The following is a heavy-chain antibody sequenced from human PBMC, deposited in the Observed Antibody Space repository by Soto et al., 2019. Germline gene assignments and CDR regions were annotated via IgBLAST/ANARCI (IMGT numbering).Heavy chain of an antibody. CDR1: GFTFSSSG. V-gene: IGHV3-30*03. CDR2: ISYDGRNK. CDR3: ATDFSGWYGSSEYGF. J-gene: IGHJ4*02. D-gene: IGHD6-19*01. Sequence: VQLVESGGGVVQPGRSLRLPCAASGFTFSSSGIHWVRQAPGQGLEWVAVISYDGRNKYYVDSVKGRFTISRDNSKNPLYLQMRSLRAEDTAVYYCATDFSGWYGSSEYGFWGQGTLVTVSS.